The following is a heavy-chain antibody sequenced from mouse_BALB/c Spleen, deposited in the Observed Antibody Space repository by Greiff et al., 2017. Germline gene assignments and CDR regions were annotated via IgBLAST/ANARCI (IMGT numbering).Heavy chain of an antibody. Sequence: QVQLLQSGPGLVQPSQSLSITCTVSGFSLTSYGVHWVRQSPGKGLEWLGVIWSGGSTDYNAAFISRLSISKDNSKSQVFFKMNSLQANDTAIYYCARLDDGYYNYSMDYWGQGASVTVSS. J-gene: IGHJ4*01. CDR2: IWSGGST. CDR3: ARLDDGYYNYSMDY. D-gene: IGHD2-3*01. CDR1: GFSLTSYG. V-gene: IGHV2-2*02.